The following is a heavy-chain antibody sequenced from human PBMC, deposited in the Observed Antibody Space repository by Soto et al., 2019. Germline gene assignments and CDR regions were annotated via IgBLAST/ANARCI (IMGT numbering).Heavy chain of an antibody. CDR1: GYTFTTYY. J-gene: IGHJ4*02. Sequence: VKVSCKASGYTFTTYYMHWVRQAPGQGLEWLGIINPSDDSTSYAQKFHGRVTMTRDTSTTTVYMQLSSLTSEDTAVYYCARDLTREGDYYDRSGYYFDSWGQGTLVTVSS. D-gene: IGHD3-22*01. V-gene: IGHV1-46*01. CDR2: INPSDDST. CDR3: ARDLTREGDYYDRSGYYFDS.